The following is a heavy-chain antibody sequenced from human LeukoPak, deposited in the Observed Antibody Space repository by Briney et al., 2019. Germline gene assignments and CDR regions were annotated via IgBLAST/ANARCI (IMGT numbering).Heavy chain of an antibody. CDR2: IYYSGTT. J-gene: IGHJ3*02. CDR1: GGSISSGGYY. Sequence: SETLSLTCTVPGGSISSGGYYWSWIRQHPGKGLEWIGYIYYSGTTYYNPSLKSRVSISVDTSKNQFSLKLNSVTAADTAVYYCARSPDDAFDIWGQGTMVTVSS. CDR3: ARSPDDAFDI. V-gene: IGHV4-31*03.